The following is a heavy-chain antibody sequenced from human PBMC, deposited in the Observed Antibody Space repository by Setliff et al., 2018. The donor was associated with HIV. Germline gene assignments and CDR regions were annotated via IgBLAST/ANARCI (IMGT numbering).Heavy chain of an antibody. CDR2: IHYSGST. CDR1: GGSISSHY. Sequence: PSETLSLTCTVSGGSISSHYWNWIRQPPGKGLEWIGYIHYSGSTNYNPSLKSRVTISVDTSKNQFSLKVNSVTAADTAVYYCARDLSDSSTYFNDGDVFDIWGQGTMVTVSS. CDR3: ARDLSDSSTYFNDGDVFDI. D-gene: IGHD3-22*01. J-gene: IGHJ3*02. V-gene: IGHV4-59*11.